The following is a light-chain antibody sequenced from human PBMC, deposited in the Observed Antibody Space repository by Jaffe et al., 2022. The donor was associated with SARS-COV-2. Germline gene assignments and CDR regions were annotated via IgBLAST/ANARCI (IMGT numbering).Light chain of an antibody. CDR2: YDS. CDR1: NIGRKS. CDR3: QVWDSGSDWV. V-gene: IGLV3-21*04. J-gene: IGLJ3*02. Sequence: SYVLTQAPSVSVAPGKTARITCGGNNIGRKSVHWYQQKPGQAPVLVIYYDSDRPSGIPERFSGSNSGNTATLTISRVEAGDEADYYCQVWDSGSDWVFGGGTKLTVL.